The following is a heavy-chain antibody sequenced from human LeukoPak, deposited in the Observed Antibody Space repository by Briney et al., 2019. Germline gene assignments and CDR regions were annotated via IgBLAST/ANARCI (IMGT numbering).Heavy chain of an antibody. CDR3: AKGGRKRGYGIILE. CDR1: GFTFSSYG. Sequence: GRSLRLSCAASGFTFSSYGMHWVRQAPGKGLEWVAVISYDGSNKYYADSVKGRFTISRDNYKNTLYLQMNSLRAEETAVYYCAKGGRKRGYGIILEGGQGTLVTVSS. CDR2: ISYDGSNK. D-gene: IGHD4-17*01. J-gene: IGHJ4*02. V-gene: IGHV3-30*18.